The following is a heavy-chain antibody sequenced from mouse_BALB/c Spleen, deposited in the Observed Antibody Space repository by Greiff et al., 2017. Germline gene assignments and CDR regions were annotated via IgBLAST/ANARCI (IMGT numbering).Heavy chain of an antibody. D-gene: IGHD2-14*01. CDR1: GFTFSSYA. CDR3: ARVYRYDYWYFDV. Sequence: EVMLVESGGGLVKPGGSLKLSCAASGFTFSSYAMSWVRQTPEKRLEWVASISSGGSTYYPASVKGRFTISRDNARNILYLQRSSLRSEDTAMYDCARVYRYDYWYFDVWGAGTTVTVSS. J-gene: IGHJ1*01. V-gene: IGHV5-6-5*01. CDR2: ISSGGST.